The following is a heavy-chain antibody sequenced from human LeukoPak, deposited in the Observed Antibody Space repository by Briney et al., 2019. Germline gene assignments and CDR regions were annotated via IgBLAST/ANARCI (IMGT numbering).Heavy chain of an antibody. J-gene: IGHJ4*02. V-gene: IGHV3-7*01. CDR3: ARGPTLYYYDSSGYYRDY. CDR2: IKEDGSER. CDR1: GFTFSSYW. D-gene: IGHD3-22*01. Sequence: GGSLRLSCAASGFTFSSYWMSWVRLAPGKGLEWVANIKEDGSERNYVDSVKGRFAISRDNAKNTLYLQMNSLRAEDTAVYYCARGPTLYYYDSSGYYRDYWGQGTLVTVSS.